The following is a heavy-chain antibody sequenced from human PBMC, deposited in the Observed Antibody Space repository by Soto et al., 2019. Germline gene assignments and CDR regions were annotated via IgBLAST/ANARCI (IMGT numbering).Heavy chain of an antibody. CDR2: ISSTSSDI. D-gene: IGHD6-13*01. Sequence: EVQLVESGGGLVKPGRSLRLSCAASGFTFSSYTMTWVRQAPGKGLEWVSSISSTSSDIYYANSVKGRFTISRDNAKNLMYLQMNSLRGEDTAVYFCARGDYSSTSCLDYYSYHGLDVWGQGTTVTVSS. CDR1: GFTFSSYT. V-gene: IGHV3-21*02. J-gene: IGHJ6*02. CDR3: ARGDYSSTSCLDYYSYHGLDV.